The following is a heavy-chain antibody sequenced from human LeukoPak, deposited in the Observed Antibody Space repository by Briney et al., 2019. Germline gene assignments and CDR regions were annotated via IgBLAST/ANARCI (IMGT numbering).Heavy chain of an antibody. D-gene: IGHD2-15*01. CDR1: GYTFTGYY. CDR2: INPNSGGT. J-gene: IGHJ5*02. Sequence: GASVKVSCNASGYTFTGYYMHWVRQAPGQGLEWMGWINPNSGGTNYAQKFQGRVTMTRDTSISTAYMELSRLRSDDTAVYYCAREGGGTGRWFDPWGQGTLVTVSS. V-gene: IGHV1-2*02. CDR3: AREGGGTGRWFDP.